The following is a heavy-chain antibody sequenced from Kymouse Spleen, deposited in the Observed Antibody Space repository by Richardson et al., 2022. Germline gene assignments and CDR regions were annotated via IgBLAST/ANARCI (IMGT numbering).Heavy chain of an antibody. Sequence: QVQLQQSGPGLVKPSQTLSLTCAISGDSVSSNSAAWNWIRQSPSRGLEWLGRTYYRSKWYNDYAVSVKSRITINPDTSKNQFSLQLNSVTPEDTAVYYCARGYYDFWSGYYTYYFDYWGQGTLVTVSS. J-gene: IGHJ4*02. CDR1: GDSVSSNSAA. CDR2: TYYRSKWYN. D-gene: IGHD3-3*01. V-gene: IGHV6-1*01. CDR3: ARGYYDFWSGYYTYYFDY.